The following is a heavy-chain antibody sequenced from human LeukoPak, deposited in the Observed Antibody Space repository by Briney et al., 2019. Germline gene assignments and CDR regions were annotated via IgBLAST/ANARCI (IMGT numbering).Heavy chain of an antibody. J-gene: IGHJ3*02. V-gene: IGHV6-1*01. CDR1: GDSVSSNRAA. CDR3: TRDSGVGLDAFDI. Sequence: SQTLSLTCAIFGDSVSSNRAAWNWIRQSPSRGLEWLGRIFYRSTWYNDYALSVKSRIFITPDTSKNHFSLQLNSVTPEDTAVYYCTRDSGVGLDAFDIWGQGTMVTVPS. CDR2: IFYRSTWYN. D-gene: IGHD3-10*01.